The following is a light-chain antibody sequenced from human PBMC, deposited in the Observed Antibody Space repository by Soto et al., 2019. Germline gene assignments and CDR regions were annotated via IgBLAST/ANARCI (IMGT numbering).Light chain of an antibody. J-gene: IGKJ2*01. V-gene: IGKV3-11*01. CDR2: DAS. CDR1: QSVRSY. CDR3: QQRSNWPPMYT. Sequence: DIVLTQSPATLSLSPGERATLSCRASQSVRSYLAWYQQRPGHVPRLLIYDASKRATGIPARFSASGSGTDFTLTISSLEPEDFAIYFCQQRSNWPPMYTFGQGTKLEIK.